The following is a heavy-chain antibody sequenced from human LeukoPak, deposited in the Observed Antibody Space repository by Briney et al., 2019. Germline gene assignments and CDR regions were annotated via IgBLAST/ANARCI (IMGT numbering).Heavy chain of an antibody. CDR3: ARGSPAGLPKDLSFDY. Sequence: PGRSLRLSCAASGFTFSSYAMHWVRQAPGKGLEWVAVISYDGSNKYYADSVKGRFTISRDNSKNTLYLQMHSLRAEDTAVYYCARGSPAGLPKDLSFDYWGQGTLVTVSS. CDR1: GFTFSSYA. CDR2: ISYDGSNK. D-gene: IGHD2-21*02. V-gene: IGHV3-30-3*01. J-gene: IGHJ4*02.